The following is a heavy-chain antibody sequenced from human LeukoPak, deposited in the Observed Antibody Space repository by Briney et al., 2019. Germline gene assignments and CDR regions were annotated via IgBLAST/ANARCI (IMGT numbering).Heavy chain of an antibody. CDR1: GGSISSYY. CDR3: ARKGTVTPLDY. Sequence: PSETLSLTCTVSGGSISSYYWSWIRQPPGKGLDWIGYISYAGNTHYNPSLKSRVTISVDMSKNQFSLRLTSVTAADTAVYYCARKGTVTPLDYWGQGTLVTVSS. J-gene: IGHJ4*02. D-gene: IGHD4-17*01. V-gene: IGHV4-59*12. CDR2: ISYAGNT.